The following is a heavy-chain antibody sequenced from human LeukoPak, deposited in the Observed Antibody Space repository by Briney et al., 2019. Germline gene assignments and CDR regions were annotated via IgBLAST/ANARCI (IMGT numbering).Heavy chain of an antibody. CDR2: ISSSGSAT. D-gene: IGHD2-2*01. V-gene: IGHV3-11*06. CDR3: ANNPSCSY. Sequence: PGGSLRLSCAASGFTFSDYYMSWIRQAPGKGLEWISYISSSGSATRYADSVKGRFTISRDNAKNSLYLQMNSLRDDDTAIYYCANNPSCSYWGQGTRVSVSS. CDR1: GFTFSDYY. J-gene: IGHJ4*02.